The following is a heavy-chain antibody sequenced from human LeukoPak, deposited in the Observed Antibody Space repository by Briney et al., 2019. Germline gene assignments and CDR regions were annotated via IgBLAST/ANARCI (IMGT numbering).Heavy chain of an antibody. Sequence: SGTLSLTCAVSGGSISSSNWWSWVRQPPGKGLEWIGEIYHSGSTNCNPSLKSRVTISVDKSRNQFSLKLSSVTAADTAVYYCATRRIVVVPAAIIYWFDPWGQGTLVTVSS. V-gene: IGHV4-4*02. CDR1: GGSISSSNW. CDR2: IYHSGST. D-gene: IGHD2-2*01. J-gene: IGHJ5*02. CDR3: ATRRIVVVPAAIIYWFDP.